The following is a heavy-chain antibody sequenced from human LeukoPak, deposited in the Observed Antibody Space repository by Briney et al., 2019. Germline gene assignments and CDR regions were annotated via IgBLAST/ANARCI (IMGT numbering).Heavy chain of an antibody. CDR2: ISSTGGST. CDR3: ARGRSCSGNSCYPITLDY. D-gene: IGHD2-15*01. V-gene: IGHV3-64*04. CDR1: GFTFSNYA. J-gene: IGHJ4*02. Sequence: PGGSLRLSCSASGFTFSNYAMHWVRQAPGKGLEFVSGISSTGGSTNYPDPVKDRFGISRDNSKNTLYLQMTSLRADDTAVYYCARGRSCSGNSCYPITLDYWGQGTLVTVSS.